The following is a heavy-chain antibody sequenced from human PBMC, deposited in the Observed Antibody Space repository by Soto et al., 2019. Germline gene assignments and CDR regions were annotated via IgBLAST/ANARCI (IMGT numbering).Heavy chain of an antibody. D-gene: IGHD3-3*01. CDR3: ATRITVFGLLIPPFDP. CDR2: INHTGGT. Sequence: PSETLSLTGAVYGGSVNGYYCNWIRHPPWKGLEWIGEINHTGGTHYNPSLKSRVTMSVDTSKNQFSLRLSSVTAADTAIYYCATRITVFGLLIPPFDPCGQGTQLTFSS. J-gene: IGHJ5*02. CDR1: GGSVNGYY. V-gene: IGHV4-34*01.